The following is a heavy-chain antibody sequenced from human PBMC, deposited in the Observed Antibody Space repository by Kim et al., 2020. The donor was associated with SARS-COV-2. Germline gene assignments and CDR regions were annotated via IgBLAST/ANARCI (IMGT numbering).Heavy chain of an antibody. Sequence: SETLSLTCTVSGGSISSGDYYWSWIRQPPGKGLEWIGYIYYSGSTYYNPSLKSRVTISVDTSKNQFSLKLSSVTAADTAVYYCARDPVGEPHWFPYGMDVWGQGTTVTVSS. CDR2: IYYSGST. D-gene: IGHD3-10*01. CDR3: ARDPVGEPHWFPYGMDV. V-gene: IGHV4-30-4*01. CDR1: GGSISSGDYY. J-gene: IGHJ6*02.